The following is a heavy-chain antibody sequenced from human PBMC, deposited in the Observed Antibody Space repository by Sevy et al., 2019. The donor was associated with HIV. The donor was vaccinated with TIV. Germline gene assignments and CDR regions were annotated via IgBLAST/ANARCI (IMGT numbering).Heavy chain of an antibody. V-gene: IGHV3-48*03. CDR1: GFTFSSYE. J-gene: IGHJ4*02. CDR2: ISNSGTAM. CDR3: ARDLPPSATTVAHFDC. D-gene: IGHD4-17*01. Sequence: GGSLRLSCVASGFTFSSYEMNWVRQAPGKGLEWVSYISNSGTAMYYSDSVKGRFTISRDNARNSLYLQMNSLRAEDTAGYYCARDLPPSATTVAHFDCWGQGTLVTVSS.